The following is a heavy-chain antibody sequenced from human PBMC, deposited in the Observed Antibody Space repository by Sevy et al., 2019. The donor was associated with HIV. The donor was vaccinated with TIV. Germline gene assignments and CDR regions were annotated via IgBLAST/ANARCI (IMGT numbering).Heavy chain of an antibody. V-gene: IGHV4-31*03. D-gene: IGHD5-18*01. Sequence: PSETLSLTCTVSGASLSSGGFYWGWIRQPPGKGLEWIGFTDYSGSTSYNSSLLSRLAFSLDASKNQFSLTLSSVTAADTAVYYCARLRGYTYGRLDYWGQGTLVTVSS. CDR1: GASLSSGGFY. J-gene: IGHJ4*02. CDR3: ARLRGYTYGRLDY. CDR2: TDYSGST.